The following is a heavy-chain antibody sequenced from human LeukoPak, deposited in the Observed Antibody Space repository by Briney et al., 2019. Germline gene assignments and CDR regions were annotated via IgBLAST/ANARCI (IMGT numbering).Heavy chain of an antibody. D-gene: IGHD3-22*01. CDR3: AKDLSFAYYDSSGPLFQH. CDR2: IWYDGSNK. V-gene: IGHV3-33*06. Sequence: GRSLRLSCAASGFTFGSYGMHWVRQAPGKGLEWVAVIWYDGSNKYYADSVKGRFTISRDNSKNTLYLQMNSLRAEDTAVYYCAKDLSFAYYDSSGPLFQHWGQGTLVTVSS. CDR1: GFTFGSYG. J-gene: IGHJ1*01.